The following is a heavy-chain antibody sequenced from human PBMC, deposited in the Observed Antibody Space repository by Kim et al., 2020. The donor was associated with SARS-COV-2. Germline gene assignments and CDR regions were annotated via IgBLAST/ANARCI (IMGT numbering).Heavy chain of an antibody. J-gene: IGHJ4*02. CDR1: GVAFSNYA. Sequence: GGSLRLSCTVSGVAFSNYAMTWVRQVPEKGLEWVSAVSGSGGKTYYADSVKGRFTISRDNSKSTLYLQMNSLRAEDTAIYYCALKGSFGSGYGGQGTLLTVSS. CDR3: ALKGSFGSGY. V-gene: IGHV3-23*01. D-gene: IGHD3-3*01. CDR2: VSGSGGKT.